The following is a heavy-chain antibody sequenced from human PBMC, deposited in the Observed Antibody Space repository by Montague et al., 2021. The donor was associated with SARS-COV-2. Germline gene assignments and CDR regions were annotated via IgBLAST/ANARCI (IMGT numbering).Heavy chain of an antibody. Sequence: SETLSLTCTVSGGSISNYYWTWIRQPAGKGLEWIGRLYTSGSTTYNPSLKSRVTMSVDTSKNQFSLNVTSVTDADTAIYYCARESGYGRGWRYYYVMDVWGQGTTVTVS. CDR1: GGSISNYY. V-gene: IGHV4-4*07. CDR2: LYTSGST. J-gene: IGHJ6*02. CDR3: ARESGYGRGWRYYYVMDV. D-gene: IGHD6-19*01.